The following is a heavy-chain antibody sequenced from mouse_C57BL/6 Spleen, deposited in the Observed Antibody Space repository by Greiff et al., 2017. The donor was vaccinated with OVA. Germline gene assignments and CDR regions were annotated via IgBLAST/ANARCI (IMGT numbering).Heavy chain of an antibody. CDR1: DSEVFPIAY. Sequence: QVQLQQSGSELRSPGSSVKLSCKDFDSEVFPIAYMSWVRQKPGHGFEWIGGILPSIGSTIYGEKFEDKATLDADTLSNTAYLELNSLTSEDSAIYYCARDAYGSSWWYFDVWGTGTTVTVSP. CDR2: ILPSIGST. D-gene: IGHD1-1*01. V-gene: IGHV15-2*01. CDR3: ARDAYGSSWWYFDV. J-gene: IGHJ1*03.